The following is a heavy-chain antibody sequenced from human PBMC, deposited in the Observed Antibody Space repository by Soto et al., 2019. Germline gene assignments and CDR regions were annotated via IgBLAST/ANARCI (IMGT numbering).Heavy chain of an antibody. V-gene: IGHV4-59*01. J-gene: IGHJ4*02. CDR2: IYYSGST. D-gene: IGHD5-12*01. CDR3: ARGLGFGGYEYYFDY. CDR1: GGSISSYY. Sequence: SETLSLTCTVSGGSISSYYWSWIRQPPGKGLEWIGYIYYSGSTNYNPSLKSRVTISVDTSKNQFSLKLSSVTAADTAVYYCARGLGFGGYEYYFDYWGQGTLVTVSS.